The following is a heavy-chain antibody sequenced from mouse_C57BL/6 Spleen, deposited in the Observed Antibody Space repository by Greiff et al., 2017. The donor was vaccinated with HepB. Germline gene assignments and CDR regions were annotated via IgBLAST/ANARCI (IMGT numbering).Heavy chain of an antibody. D-gene: IGHD1-1*01. CDR2: INSDGGST. CDR1: EYEFPSHD. J-gene: IGHJ1*03. CDR3: ARHGRYGSSWGYFDV. Sequence: EVKLMESGGGLVQPGESLKLSCESNEYEFPSHDMSWVRKTPEKRLELVAAINSDGGSTYYPDTMERRFIISRDNTKKTLYLQMSSLRSEDTALYYCARHGRYGSSWGYFDVWGTGTTVTVSS. V-gene: IGHV5-2*01.